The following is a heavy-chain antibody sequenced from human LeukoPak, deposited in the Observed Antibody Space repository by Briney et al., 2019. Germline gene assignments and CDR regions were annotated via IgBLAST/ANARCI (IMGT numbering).Heavy chain of an antibody. CDR1: GFTFSDYW. CDR3: AIYCSSASCYSRGPK. Sequence: GGSLRLSCAASGFTFSDYWMYWVRQAPGKGLVWVSYINSDGSNTNYADSVKGRFTVSRDNAKNTLYLQMDSLRAEDTAVYYCAIYCSSASCYSRGPKWGQGTLVTVSS. D-gene: IGHD2-2*01. V-gene: IGHV3-74*01. J-gene: IGHJ4*02. CDR2: INSDGSNT.